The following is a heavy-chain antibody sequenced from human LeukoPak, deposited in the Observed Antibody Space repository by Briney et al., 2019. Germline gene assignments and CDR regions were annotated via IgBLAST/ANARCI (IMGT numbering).Heavy chain of an antibody. V-gene: IGHV4-61*01. J-gene: IGHJ4*02. D-gene: IGHD6-13*01. CDR3: ARYSTSWYTFDY. CDR1: GGSVSGTSFY. CDR2: IYYSEST. Sequence: SETLSLTCTVSGGSVSGTSFYWSWIRQPPGKGLEWIGYIYYSESTTYSPSLKSRVTISVDTSKNQLSLKLSSVTAADTAVYFCARYSTSWYTFDYWGQGTLVTVSS.